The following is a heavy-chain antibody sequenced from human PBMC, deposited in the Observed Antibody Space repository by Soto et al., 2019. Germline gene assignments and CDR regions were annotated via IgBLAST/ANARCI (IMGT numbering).Heavy chain of an antibody. V-gene: IGHV4-34*01. CDR1: GVSFSGYY. Sequence: SETLSLTCAVYGVSFSGYYWTWIRQPPGTGLEWIGEINHSGSTNYNPSLKSRVTISVDTSKNQFSLKLTSVTAADTAVYYCARRWGYSFDYWGQGTLVTAPQ. CDR3: ARRWGYSFDY. D-gene: IGHD7-27*01. J-gene: IGHJ4*02. CDR2: INHSGST.